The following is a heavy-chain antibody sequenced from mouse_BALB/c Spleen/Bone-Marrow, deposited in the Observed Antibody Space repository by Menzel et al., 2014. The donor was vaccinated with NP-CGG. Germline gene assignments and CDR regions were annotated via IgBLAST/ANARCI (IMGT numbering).Heavy chain of an antibody. CDR2: IHPNSGNT. V-gene: IGHV1S130*01. Sequence: QVQLKESGSVLVRPGASVKLSCKAPGYTFTSSWMHWAKQRPGQVLEWIGEIHPNSGNTNYNEKFKGKATLTVDTSSSTAYVDLSSLTSEDSAVYYCAREKIYGNYLWYFDVWGAGTTVTVSS. CDR1: GYTFTSSW. J-gene: IGHJ1*01. D-gene: IGHD2-1*01. CDR3: AREKIYGNYLWYFDV.